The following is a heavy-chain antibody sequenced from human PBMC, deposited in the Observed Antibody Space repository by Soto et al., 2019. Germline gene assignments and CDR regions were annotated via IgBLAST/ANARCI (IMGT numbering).Heavy chain of an antibody. Sequence: SETLSLTCTVSGGSVSSGSYYWSWIRQPPGKGLEWIGYIYYSGSTNYNPSLKSRVTISVDTSKNQFSLKLSSVTAADTAVYYCARGGTEQLVATYYYYGMDVWGQGTTVTVSS. J-gene: IGHJ6*02. CDR1: GGSVSSGSYY. CDR3: ARGGTEQLVATYYYYGMDV. CDR2: IYYSGST. V-gene: IGHV4-61*01. D-gene: IGHD6-13*01.